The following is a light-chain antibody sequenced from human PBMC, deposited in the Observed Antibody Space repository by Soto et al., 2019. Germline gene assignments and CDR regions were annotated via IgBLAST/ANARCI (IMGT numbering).Light chain of an antibody. V-gene: IGLV2-23*02. CDR1: STDVGNYNL. Sequence: QSALTQPASLSGSPGQSITISCTGSSTDVGNYNLVSWYQQLPNKAPKLIIYEVTKRPSGVSDRFSGSKSGNTASLTISGLKAEDEADYYCCSYAGYSGFVAFGGGTKLTVL. CDR2: EVT. J-gene: IGLJ2*01. CDR3: CSYAGYSGFVA.